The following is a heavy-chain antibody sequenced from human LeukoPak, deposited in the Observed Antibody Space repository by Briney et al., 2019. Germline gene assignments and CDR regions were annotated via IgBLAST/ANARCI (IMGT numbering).Heavy chain of an antibody. CDR3: AKVEPFCGGDCYSGFYY. CDR2: ISGSASST. Sequence: GGSLRLSCAASGFTFSIDAMSWVRQAPGAGLQWVSAISGSASSTYYADSVKGRFTISRDNSKNTLYLQMNSLRAEDTAVYYCAKVEPFCGGDCYSGFYYWGQGTLVTVSS. J-gene: IGHJ4*02. D-gene: IGHD2-21*02. CDR1: GFTFSIDA. V-gene: IGHV3-23*01.